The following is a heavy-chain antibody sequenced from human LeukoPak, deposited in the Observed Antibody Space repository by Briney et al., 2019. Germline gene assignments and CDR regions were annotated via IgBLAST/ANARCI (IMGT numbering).Heavy chain of an antibody. J-gene: IGHJ4*02. D-gene: IGHD5-18*01. V-gene: IGHV1-69*13. CDR3: ARDVDTAITRNAYYFDY. Sequence: SVKVSCKASGGTFSSYAISWVRQAPGQGLEWMGGIIPIFGTANYAQKFQGRVTITADESTSTAYMELSSLRSEDTAVYYCARDVDTAITRNAYYFDYWGQGTLVTVSS. CDR1: GGTFSSYA. CDR2: IIPIFGTA.